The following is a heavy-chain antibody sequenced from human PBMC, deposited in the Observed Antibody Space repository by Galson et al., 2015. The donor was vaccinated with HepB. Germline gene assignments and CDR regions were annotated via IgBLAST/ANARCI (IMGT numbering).Heavy chain of an antibody. V-gene: IGHV3-48*01. CDR3: ARCPFTNCFSSWRYFDY. D-gene: IGHD2-15*01. Sequence: SLRLSCAVSGFTFNTYSMSWVRQAPGKGLEWISYISTSSGTIYYADSVKGRFIISRDNAKNSLYLQMNGLRADDTAVYFCARCPFTNCFSSWRYFDYWGQRTLVTVSS. J-gene: IGHJ4*02. CDR2: ISTSSGTI. CDR1: GFTFNTYS.